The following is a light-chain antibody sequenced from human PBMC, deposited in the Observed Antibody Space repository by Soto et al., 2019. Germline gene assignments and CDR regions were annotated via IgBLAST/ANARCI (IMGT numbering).Light chain of an antibody. CDR2: FGS. J-gene: IGKJ1*01. Sequence: DIVMTQSPLSLPVTPGEPASISCNSSQSLLQSNGYNYLDWYLQKPGQSPQLLIYFGSYRASGVPDRISGSGSGTDFTLKIRRVEAEDVGVYYCMQAQQTPPTFGQGTKVEIK. CDR3: MQAQQTPPT. CDR1: QSLLQSNGYNY. V-gene: IGKV2-28*01.